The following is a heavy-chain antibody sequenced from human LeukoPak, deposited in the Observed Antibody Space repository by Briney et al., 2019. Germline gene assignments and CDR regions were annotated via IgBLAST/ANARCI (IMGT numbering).Heavy chain of an antibody. CDR3: ARLYSTYGEN. J-gene: IGHJ4*02. D-gene: IGHD4-11*01. V-gene: IGHV4-38-2*01. CDR1: GYSISRGYY. CDR2: INHSGIT. Sequence: SETLSLTCAVPGYSISRGYYWGWIRQPPGKELEWIGCINHSGITYYNPSLKSRVTISVDTSKNKFSLKMTSVTAADTAVYYCARLYSTYGENWGQGTLVTVSS.